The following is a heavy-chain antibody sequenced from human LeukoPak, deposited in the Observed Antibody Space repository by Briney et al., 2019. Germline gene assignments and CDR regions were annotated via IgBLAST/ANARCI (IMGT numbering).Heavy chain of an antibody. CDR2: IYTSGST. J-gene: IGHJ6*02. D-gene: IGHD5-18*01. CDR3: ARGYSYGSYYYYDMDV. V-gene: IGHV4-4*07. CDR1: GGSISSYY. Sequence: SETLSLTCTVSGGSISSYYWSWIRQPAGKGLEWIGRIYTSGSTNYNPSLKSRVTMSVDTSKNQFSLKLSSVTAADTAVYYCARGYSYGSYYYYDMDVRGQGTTVTVSS.